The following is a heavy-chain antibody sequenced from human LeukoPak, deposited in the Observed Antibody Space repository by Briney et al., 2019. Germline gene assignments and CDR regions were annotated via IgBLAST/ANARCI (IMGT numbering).Heavy chain of an antibody. V-gene: IGHV3-7*01. Sequence: PGGSLRLSCAASGFTFSSYWMSWVRQAPGKGLEWVANINQDGSEKYYVDSVKGRFTISRDNAKNSLYLQMNSLRAEDTAEYYCARDLKPPYYDSSGYKVKGAFDYWGQGTLVTVSS. J-gene: IGHJ4*02. CDR2: INQDGSEK. D-gene: IGHD3-22*01. CDR1: GFTFSSYW. CDR3: ARDLKPPYYDSSGYKVKGAFDY.